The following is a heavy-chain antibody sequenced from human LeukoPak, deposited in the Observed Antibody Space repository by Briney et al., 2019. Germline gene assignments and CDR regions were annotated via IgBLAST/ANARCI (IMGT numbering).Heavy chain of an antibody. Sequence: PGGSLRLSCAASGFTFSNYGMHWVRQAPDKGVEWVAFARYDGINKYYADSVQGRFTVSRDNSKNTLYLQINSLRIEDTALYYCAKSYGGNFFDYWGQGTLVTVSS. CDR3: AKSYGGNFFDY. V-gene: IGHV3-30*02. CDR1: GFTFSNYG. D-gene: IGHD4-23*01. CDR2: ARYDGINK. J-gene: IGHJ4*02.